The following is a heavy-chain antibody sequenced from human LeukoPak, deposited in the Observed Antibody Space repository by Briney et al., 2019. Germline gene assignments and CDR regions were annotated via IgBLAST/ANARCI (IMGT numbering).Heavy chain of an antibody. Sequence: GGSLRISCAASGFTFSSYAMTWVRQAPGKGLEWVSAISGSGGSTYYADSVKGRFTISRDNSKNTLYLQMNSLRAEDTALYYCAKDIYSSGWYPGFDYWGQGTLVTVSS. CDR1: GFTFSSYA. CDR3: AKDIYSSGWYPGFDY. J-gene: IGHJ4*02. D-gene: IGHD6-19*01. CDR2: ISGSGGST. V-gene: IGHV3-23*01.